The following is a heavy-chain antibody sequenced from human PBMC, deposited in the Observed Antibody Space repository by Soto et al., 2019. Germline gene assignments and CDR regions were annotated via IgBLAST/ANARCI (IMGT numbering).Heavy chain of an antibody. D-gene: IGHD2-2*01. V-gene: IGHV3-30*18. CDR3: AKDVYCSSTGCFRNIVHY. Sequence: WLRSYGATAQITFINYCVQWINQAPGQGLEWVTIMSYGGVNRLYADSVKGRFTISRDNSKNTLYLQMDSLRAEDTALYYCAKDVYCSSTGCFRNIVHYWGQGTLVTVAS. CDR1: QITFINYC. CDR2: MSYGGVNR. J-gene: IGHJ4*02.